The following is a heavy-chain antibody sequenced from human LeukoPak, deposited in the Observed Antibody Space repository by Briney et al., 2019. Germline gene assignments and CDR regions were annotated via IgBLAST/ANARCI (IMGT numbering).Heavy chain of an antibody. CDR3: AKDRSEVRGVMGY. CDR1: GFTFDDYG. CDR2: INRNGDST. Sequence: LAGGSLRLSCAASGFTFDDYGMSWVRQGPGKGLEWVSAINRNGDSTGYADSVKGRFTISRDNAKNSLYLQMNSLRAEDTAVYYCAKDRSEVRGVMGYWGQGTLVTVSS. V-gene: IGHV3-20*04. D-gene: IGHD3-10*01. J-gene: IGHJ4*02.